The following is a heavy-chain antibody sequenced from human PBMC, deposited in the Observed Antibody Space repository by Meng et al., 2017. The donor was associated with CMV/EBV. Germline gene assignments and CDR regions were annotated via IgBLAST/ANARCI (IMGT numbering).Heavy chain of an antibody. CDR2: ISYDGSNK. Sequence: GESLKISCAASGFTFSSYAMHWVRQAPGKGLEWVAVISYDGSNKYYADSVKGRFTISRDNSKNTLYLQMNSLRAEDTAVYYCASGRSHRARFDYWGQGTLVTVSS. J-gene: IGHJ4*02. D-gene: IGHD1-14*01. CDR1: GFTFSSYA. CDR3: ASGRSHRARFDY. V-gene: IGHV3-30-3*01.